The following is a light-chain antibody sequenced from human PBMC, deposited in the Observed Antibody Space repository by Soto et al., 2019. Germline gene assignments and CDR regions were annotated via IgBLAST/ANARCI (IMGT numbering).Light chain of an antibody. V-gene: IGKV3-15*01. Sequence: IVMTQSPATLSVSPGERATLSCRASQSVGRSLAWYQQKPGQPPKLLIYWASTRESGVPERFSGSGSGTDFTLTISSLQAEDVATYYCQQYYAAPSTTFGQGTRLEIK. CDR3: QQYYAAPSTT. J-gene: IGKJ5*01. CDR1: QSVGRS. CDR2: WAS.